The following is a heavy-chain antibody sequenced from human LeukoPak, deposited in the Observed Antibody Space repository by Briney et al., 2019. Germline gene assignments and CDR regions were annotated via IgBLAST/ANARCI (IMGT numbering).Heavy chain of an antibody. Sequence: SETLSLTCTVSDGSISGSYWNWIRQPPGKGLEWIGNIYYSGRTNYNPSLKSRVTISVDTSKNQVSLKLTSVTAADTAVYYCARHSGTYMDYWGQGTLVTVSS. CDR2: IYYSGRT. CDR3: ARHSGTYMDY. J-gene: IGHJ4*02. V-gene: IGHV4-59*08. D-gene: IGHD1-26*01. CDR1: DGSISGSY.